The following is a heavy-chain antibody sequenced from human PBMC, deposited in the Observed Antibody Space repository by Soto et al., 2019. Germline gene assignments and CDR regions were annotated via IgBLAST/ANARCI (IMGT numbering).Heavy chain of an antibody. J-gene: IGHJ6*02. V-gene: IGHV1-69*02. CDR3: AIAVAGTHGMDV. CDR1: GGTFSSYT. D-gene: IGHD6-19*01. Sequence: QVRLVQSGAEVKKPGSSVKVSCTASGGTFSSYTISGVRQAPGQGLEWMGRIIPILGIANYAQKFQGRVTITADKSTSTAYMELSSLTSEDTAVYYCAIAVAGTHGMDVWGQGTTVTVSS. CDR2: IIPILGIA.